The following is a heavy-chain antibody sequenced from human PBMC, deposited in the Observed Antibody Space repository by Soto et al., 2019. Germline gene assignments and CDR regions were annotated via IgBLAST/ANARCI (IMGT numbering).Heavy chain of an antibody. CDR3: AREYYYTMDV. Sequence: QVHLVESGGGLVRPGGSLRLSCEASGFTFRDYYMTWFRQAPGKGLEWLSYIDSSTKYTNYADSVKGRFTISRDNAKNSLYLQMTSLRADDTAVYYCAREYYYTMDVWGQGTIVTVSS. CDR1: GFTFRDYY. V-gene: IGHV3-11*05. J-gene: IGHJ6*02. CDR2: IDSSTKYT.